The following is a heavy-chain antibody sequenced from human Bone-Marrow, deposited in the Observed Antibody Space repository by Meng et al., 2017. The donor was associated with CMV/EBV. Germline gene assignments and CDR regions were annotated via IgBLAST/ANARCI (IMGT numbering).Heavy chain of an antibody. J-gene: IGHJ5*02. D-gene: IGHD6-19*01. CDR2: ISYDGSNK. V-gene: IGHV3-30*04. CDR3: ARDPNAVLAVAGTGGWFDP. CDR1: GFTFSSYA. Sequence: GGSLRLSCAASGFTFSSYAMHWVRQAPGKGLEWVAVISYDGSNKYYADSVKGRFTISRDNSKNTLYLQMNSLRAEDTAVYYCARDPNAVLAVAGTGGWFDPWGQGTLVTVSS.